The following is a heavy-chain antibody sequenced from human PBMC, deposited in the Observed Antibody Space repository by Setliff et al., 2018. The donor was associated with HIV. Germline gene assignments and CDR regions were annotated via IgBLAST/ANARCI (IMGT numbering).Heavy chain of an antibody. Sequence: GGSLRLSCAASGFTFSTYWMHWVRQSPGKGRVWVSRINSDGSVTNYADSVKGRFTISRDNAKNTLYLQMSSLRADDTAVYYCARVDDDYVWARTYFDYWGQGSLVTVSS. J-gene: IGHJ4*02. D-gene: IGHD3-16*01. CDR2: INSDGSVT. CDR3: ARVDDDYVWARTYFDY. CDR1: GFTFSTYW. V-gene: IGHV3-74*01.